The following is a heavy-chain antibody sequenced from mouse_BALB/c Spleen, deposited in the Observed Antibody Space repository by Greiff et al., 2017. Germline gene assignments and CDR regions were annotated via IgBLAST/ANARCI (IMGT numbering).Heavy chain of an antibody. V-gene: IGHV1-69*02. Sequence: QVQLQQPGAELVRPGASVKLSCKASGYTFTSYWINWVKQRPGQGLEWIGNIYPSDSYTNYNQKFKDKATLTVDKSSSTAYMQLSSPTSEDSAVYYCTRSYDYDVGFDYWGQGTTLTVSS. J-gene: IGHJ2*01. CDR1: GYTFTSYW. CDR2: IYPSDSYT. CDR3: TRSYDYDVGFDY. D-gene: IGHD2-4*01.